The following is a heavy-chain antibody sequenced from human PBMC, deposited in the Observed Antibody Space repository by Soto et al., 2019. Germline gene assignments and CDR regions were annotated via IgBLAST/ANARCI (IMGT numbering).Heavy chain of an antibody. D-gene: IGHD3-10*01. J-gene: IGHJ5*02. V-gene: IGHV1-2*04. CDR3: ARDAYGSGSYYSNWFDP. CDR1: GYTFTGYY. Sequence: ASVKVSCKASGYTFTGYYMHWVRQAPGQGLEWMGWINPNSGGTNYAQKFQGWVTMTRDTSISTAYMELGRLRSDDTAVYYCARDAYGSGSYYSNWFDPWGQGTLVTVSS. CDR2: INPNSGGT.